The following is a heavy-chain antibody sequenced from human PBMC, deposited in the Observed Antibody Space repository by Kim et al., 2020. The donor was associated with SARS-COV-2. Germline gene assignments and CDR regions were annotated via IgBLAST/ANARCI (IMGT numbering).Heavy chain of an antibody. CDR3: ARDMVRGVIGYYYYGMDV. Sequence: VKGRFTISRDNAKNSLYLQMNSLRAEDTAVYYCARDMVRGVIGYYYYGMDVWGQGTTVTVSS. D-gene: IGHD3-10*01. V-gene: IGHV3-11*05. J-gene: IGHJ6*02.